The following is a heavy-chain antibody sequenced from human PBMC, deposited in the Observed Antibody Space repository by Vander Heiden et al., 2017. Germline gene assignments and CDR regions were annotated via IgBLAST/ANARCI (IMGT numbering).Heavy chain of an antibody. J-gene: IGHJ4*02. CDR2: VSYDGSNK. CDR3: ARDFANGEFVVIVAATLDY. V-gene: IGHV3-30-3*01. CDR1: GFTFGTYA. Sequence: QVQLVQSGGGVVQPGRSLRLSCAASGFTFGTYAMLWVRQAPGKGLEWVAVVSYDGSNKYYADSVKRRFTISRDNSKNTLYLQMNSLTDEDTAVYYCARDFANGEFVVIVAATLDYWGQGTLVTVSS. D-gene: IGHD2-15*01.